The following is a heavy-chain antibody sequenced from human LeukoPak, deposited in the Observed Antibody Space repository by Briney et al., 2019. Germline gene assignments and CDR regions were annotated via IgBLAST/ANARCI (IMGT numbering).Heavy chain of an antibody. CDR1: GFTFDDYA. CDR2: ISWNSGSI. J-gene: IGHJ4*02. V-gene: IGHV3-9*01. Sequence: GRSLRLSCAASGFTFDDYAMPWIRQAPGKGLEWVSGISWNSGSIGYADSVKGRVTISRDNAKNSLYLQMNSLRAEDTAVYYCAKRLGYYDSSEGYFDQWGQGTLVTVSS. CDR3: AKRLGYYDSSEGYFDQ. D-gene: IGHD3-22*01.